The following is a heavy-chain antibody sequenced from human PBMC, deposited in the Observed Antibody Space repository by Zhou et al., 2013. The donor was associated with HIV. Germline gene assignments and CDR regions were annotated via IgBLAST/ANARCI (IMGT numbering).Heavy chain of an antibody. D-gene: IGHD2-2*01. J-gene: IGHJ4*02. CDR1: GGIVISIA. Sequence: QVQLLQSGTEVKKPGSSVTVSCKASGGIVISIAISWVRQAPGQGLEWMGGIIPIFKTTNNARKFQGRLTITTDESTSTAYMELSGLRSEDTAVYYCASDTEGYCNGTICYWSFDSWGQGTLVAVSS. V-gene: IGHV1-69*05. CDR3: ASDTEGYCNGTICYWSFDS. CDR2: IIPIFKTT.